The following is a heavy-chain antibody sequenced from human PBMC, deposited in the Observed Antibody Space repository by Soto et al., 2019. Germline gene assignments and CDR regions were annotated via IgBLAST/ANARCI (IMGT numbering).Heavy chain of an antibody. CDR3: ARQPDY. J-gene: IGHJ4*02. CDR1: GGSSNNNKW. Sequence: PSETLSLTCAVSGGSSNNNKWWSWVRQPPGKGLEWIGEIYHSGSTNYNPSLKSRVTISVDTSKNQFSLKLSSVTAADRAVYYCARQPDYWGQGTLVTVSS. CDR2: IYHSGST. V-gene: IGHV4-4*02.